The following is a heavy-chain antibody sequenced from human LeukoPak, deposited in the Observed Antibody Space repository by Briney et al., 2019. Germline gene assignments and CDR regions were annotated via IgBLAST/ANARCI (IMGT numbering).Heavy chain of an antibody. Sequence: PGGSLRLSCAASGFTFGSYAMHWVRQAPGKGLEWVAVISYDGSNEYYADSVKGRFTISRDNSKNTLYLQMNSLRAEDTAVYYCSREKDIVVVVPAMDVWGQGTTVTVSS. J-gene: IGHJ6*02. CDR3: SREKDIVVVVPAMDV. V-gene: IGHV3-30-3*01. CDR2: ISYDGSNE. D-gene: IGHD2-15*01. CDR1: GFTFGSYA.